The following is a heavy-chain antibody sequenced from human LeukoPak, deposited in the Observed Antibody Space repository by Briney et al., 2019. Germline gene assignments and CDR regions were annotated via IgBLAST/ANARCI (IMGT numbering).Heavy chain of an antibody. CDR3: ARHVAAAGTLHFDY. Sequence: PSETLSLTCSVSGGSISSSSYYWGWIRQPPGKGLEWIGTIYYSGSTHYNPSLKSRVTISVDPSKNQFSLKLSSVTAADTAVYYCARHVAAAGTLHFDYWGQETLVTVSS. CDR2: IYYSGST. J-gene: IGHJ4*02. CDR1: GGSISSSSYY. D-gene: IGHD6-13*01. V-gene: IGHV4-39*01.